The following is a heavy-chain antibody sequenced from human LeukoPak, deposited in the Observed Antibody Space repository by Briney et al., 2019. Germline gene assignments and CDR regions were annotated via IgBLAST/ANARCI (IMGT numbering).Heavy chain of an antibody. V-gene: IGHV3-21*01. CDR3: ARDVSKGSVAAAAGVYYYGMDV. CDR1: GFTLSSYG. J-gene: IGHJ6*02. CDR2: ICGSVSYK. D-gene: IGHD6-13*01. Sequence: GGSLRLSCAASGFTLSSYGMNWVRQAPGKGREWVSSICGSVSYKYYADSVKSRFTISRDNAKTSLYLQMHRLRAEDTAVYYCARDVSKGSVAAAAGVYYYGMDVWGQGTTVTVSS.